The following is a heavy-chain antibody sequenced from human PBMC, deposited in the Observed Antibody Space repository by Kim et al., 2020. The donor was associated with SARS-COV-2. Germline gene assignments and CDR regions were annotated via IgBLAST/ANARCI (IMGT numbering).Heavy chain of an antibody. CDR1: GFTFSSYA. Sequence: GGSLRLSCAASGFTFSSYAMSWVRQAPGKGLEWVSAISGSGGSTYYADSVKGRFTISRDNSKNTLYLQMNSPRAEDTAVYYCAKGGTGITIFGVVILEDYFDYWGQGTLVTVSS. V-gene: IGHV3-23*01. CDR3: AKGGTGITIFGVVILEDYFDY. J-gene: IGHJ4*02. CDR2: ISGSGGST. D-gene: IGHD3-3*01.